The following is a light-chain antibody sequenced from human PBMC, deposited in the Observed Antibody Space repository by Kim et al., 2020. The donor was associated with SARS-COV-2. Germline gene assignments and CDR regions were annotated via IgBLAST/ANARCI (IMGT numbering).Light chain of an antibody. Sequence: QPVLTQSPSASASLGASVKLTCTLSSGHSSYAIAWHQQLPEKGPRYLMKLNSDGSHSKGDGIPDRFSGSSSGAERYLTISSLQSEDEADYYCQTWGTGAHVVFGGGTQLTVL. CDR2: LNSDGSH. V-gene: IGLV4-69*01. CDR3: QTWGTGAHVV. J-gene: IGLJ2*01. CDR1: SGHSSYA.